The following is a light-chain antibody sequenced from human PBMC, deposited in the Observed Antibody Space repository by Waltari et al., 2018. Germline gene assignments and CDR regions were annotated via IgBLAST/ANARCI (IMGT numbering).Light chain of an antibody. J-gene: IGKJ1*01. CDR2: VAS. CDR3: QQRISWLGWT. CDR1: QSVSTY. V-gene: IGKV3-11*01. Sequence: EIVLTQSPATLSLSPGERATLSCRASQSVSTYLAWYQQKPGQVPRLLIYVASNRATGIPARFSGSGSGTDFTLTISSLEPEDFAVYYCQQRISWLGWTFGQGTKVEIK.